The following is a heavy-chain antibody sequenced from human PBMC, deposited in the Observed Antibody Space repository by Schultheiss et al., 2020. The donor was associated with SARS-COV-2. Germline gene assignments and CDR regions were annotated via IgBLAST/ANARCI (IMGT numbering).Heavy chain of an antibody. V-gene: IGHV3-74*01. CDR3: TRGTEADFDY. Sequence: GGSLRLSCAASGFTFSTYGMHWVRQAPGKGLVWVSRVNSDGSTTTYADSVKGRFTMSRDNAKNTLYLQMNSLRAEDTAVYYCTRGTEADFDYWGQGTLVTVSS. CDR2: VNSDGSTT. J-gene: IGHJ4*02. CDR1: GFTFSTYG.